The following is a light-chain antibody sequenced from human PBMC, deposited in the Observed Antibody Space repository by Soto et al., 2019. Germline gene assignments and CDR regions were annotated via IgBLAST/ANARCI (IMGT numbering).Light chain of an antibody. Sequence: EIVLTQSPGTLSLSPGERATLSCRASQSVSSNYLAWYQQRPGQAPSLLIYGASSRATGIPDRFSGSGSGTDFTLTISRVEPEDFAVYYCQQYCSSPRTFGQGTKVEIK. CDR3: QQYCSSPRT. V-gene: IGKV3-20*01. J-gene: IGKJ1*01. CDR2: GAS. CDR1: QSVSSNY.